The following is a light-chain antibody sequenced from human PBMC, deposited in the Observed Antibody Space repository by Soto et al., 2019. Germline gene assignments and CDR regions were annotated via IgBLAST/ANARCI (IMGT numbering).Light chain of an antibody. Sequence: QSALTQPASVSGSPGQSITISCTGTTSDIGGYNFVSWYQQHPGKAPKLMIYDVSNRPSGVSNRFSGSKSGNMASLTISGLQAEDEADYYCSSYTTSGRLVFGGGTKLTVL. V-gene: IGLV2-14*03. CDR3: SSYTTSGRLV. CDR2: DVS. CDR1: TSDIGGYNF. J-gene: IGLJ2*01.